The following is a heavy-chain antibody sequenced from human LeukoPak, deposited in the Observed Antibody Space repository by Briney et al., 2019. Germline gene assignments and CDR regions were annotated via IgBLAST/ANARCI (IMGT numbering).Heavy chain of an antibody. J-gene: IGHJ4*02. CDR1: GASISNYY. CDR2: IYYSGST. Sequence: SETLSLTCTVSGASISNYYWTWIRQPPGKGLEWIGYIYYSGSTNYRPSLKSRVTISVDTSKNQVSLRLRSVTAADTAVYYCARLWFGELVTDSWGQGTLVTVSS. V-gene: IGHV4-59*08. D-gene: IGHD3-10*01. CDR3: ARLWFGELVTDS.